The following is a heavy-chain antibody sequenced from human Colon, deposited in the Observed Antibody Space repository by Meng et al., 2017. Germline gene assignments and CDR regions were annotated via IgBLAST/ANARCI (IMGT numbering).Heavy chain of an antibody. V-gene: IGHV4-34*02. D-gene: IGHD5-18*01. CDR3: ARGMDKAKTGY. CDR2: IHPTGST. J-gene: IGHJ4*02. CDR1: GGSFSEYY. Sequence: QVQVKQGGAGLLKPSETLSLTCAVYGGSFSEYYWSWVRQPPGKGLEWIGEIHPTGSTSCNPSLKSRVSISVDTSKNQFSLKVSSVTAADTAMYYCARGMDKAKTGYWGQGTLVTVSS.